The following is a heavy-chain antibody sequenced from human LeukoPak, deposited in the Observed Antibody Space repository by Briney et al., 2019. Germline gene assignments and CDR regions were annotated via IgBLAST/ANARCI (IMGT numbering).Heavy chain of an antibody. Sequence: GGSLRLSCAASGFTVSSNYMSWVRQAPGKGLEWVSVIYSSGSTYYADSVKGRFTISRDNSKNTLYLQMNSLRAEDTAVYFCVRGYSFGPYGMDVWGQGTTVTVSS. CDR3: VRGYSFGPYGMDV. V-gene: IGHV3-53*01. CDR1: GFTVSSNY. D-gene: IGHD2-15*01. J-gene: IGHJ6*02. CDR2: IYSSGST.